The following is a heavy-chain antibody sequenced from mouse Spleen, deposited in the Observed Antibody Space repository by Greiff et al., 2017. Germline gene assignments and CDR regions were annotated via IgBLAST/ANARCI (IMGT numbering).Heavy chain of an antibody. CDR2: INPSSGYT. V-gene: IGHV1-4*01. CDR3: ARLTGTWGYFDY. J-gene: IGHJ2*01. Sequence: VQLQQSGAELARPGASVKMSCKASGYTFTSYTMHWVKQRPGQGLEWIGYINPSSGYTKYNQKFKDKATLTADKSSSTAYMQLSSLTSEDSAVYYCARLTGTWGYFDYWGQGTTLTVSS. CDR1: GYTFTSYT. D-gene: IGHD4-1*01.